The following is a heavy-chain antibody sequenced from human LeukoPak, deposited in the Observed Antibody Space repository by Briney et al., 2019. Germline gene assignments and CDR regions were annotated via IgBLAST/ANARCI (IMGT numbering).Heavy chain of an antibody. J-gene: IGHJ5*01. V-gene: IGHV3-23*01. CDR3: AKLDVLAYCGGDCYSYNWFDS. D-gene: IGHD2-21*02. Sequence: GGSLRLSCAPSGFTFSSYAMSWVRQAPGKGQEWVSAISGSGGGTSYTDSVKGRFNISRDNSKNMLFLQMNSLRAEDTGVYYCAKLDVLAYCGGDCYSYNWFDSWGQGTLVIVS. CDR2: ISGSGGGT. CDR1: GFTFSSYA.